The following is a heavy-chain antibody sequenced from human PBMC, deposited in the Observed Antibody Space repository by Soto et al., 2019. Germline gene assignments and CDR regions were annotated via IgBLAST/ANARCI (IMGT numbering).Heavy chain of an antibody. CDR2: VHNSGST. V-gene: IGHV4-61*03. CDR1: GASVNSPPYS. D-gene: IGHD4-17*01. CDR3: LAQDYGGIVDY. J-gene: IGHJ4*02. Sequence: QILLQESGPGLVKPSETLSLICAVSGASVNSPPYSWTWVRQPPGKGLEWIGYVHNSGSTKYDPSFHSRVSISLDTSTNHCSLRLTSVNAADEAVYYCLAQDYGGIVDYLGQGTLVSVSS.